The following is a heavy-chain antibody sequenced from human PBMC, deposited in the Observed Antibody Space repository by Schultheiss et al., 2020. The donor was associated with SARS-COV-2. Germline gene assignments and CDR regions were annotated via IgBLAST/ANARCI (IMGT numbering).Heavy chain of an antibody. Sequence: SQTLSLTCAISGDSVSSNSAAWNWIRQSPSRGLEWLGRTYYRSKWYTEYAVSVKGRITINPDTSKNQFSLQLNSVTPEDTAMYYCARDREEGYSSSQIDYWGQGTLVTVSS. CDR2: TYYRSKWYT. D-gene: IGHD6-13*01. CDR3: ARDREEGYSSSQIDY. V-gene: IGHV6-1*01. CDR1: GDSVSSNSAA. J-gene: IGHJ4*02.